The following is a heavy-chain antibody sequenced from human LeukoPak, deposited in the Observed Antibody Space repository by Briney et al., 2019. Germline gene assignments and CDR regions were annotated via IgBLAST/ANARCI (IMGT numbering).Heavy chain of an antibody. CDR1: GGSISSYY. Sequence: PSETLSLTCTVSGGSISSYYWSWIRQPPGKGLEWIGYIYYSGSTNYNPSLKSRVTISVDTSKNQFSLKLSSVTAADTAVYYCARGSLSIAVAGTPTDIWGQGTMVTVSS. CDR2: IYYSGST. V-gene: IGHV4-59*01. CDR3: ARGSLSIAVAGTPTDI. J-gene: IGHJ3*02. D-gene: IGHD6-19*01.